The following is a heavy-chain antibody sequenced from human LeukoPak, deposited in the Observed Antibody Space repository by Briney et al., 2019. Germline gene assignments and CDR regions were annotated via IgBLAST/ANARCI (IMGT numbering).Heavy chain of an antibody. D-gene: IGHD6-13*01. J-gene: IGHJ1*01. CDR2: INHSGST. V-gene: IGHV4-34*01. CDR1: GESFSGYY. CDR3: ARDWYFYFQH. Sequence: SETLSLTCAVYGESFSGYYWSWIRQPPGKGLEWIGEINHSGSTNYNPSLKSRVTISVDTSKNQFSLKLSSVTAADTAVYYCARDWYFYFQHWGQGTLVTVSS.